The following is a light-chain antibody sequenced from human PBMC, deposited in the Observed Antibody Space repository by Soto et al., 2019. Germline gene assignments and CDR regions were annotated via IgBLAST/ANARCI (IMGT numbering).Light chain of an antibody. CDR3: QQVNSYPLT. V-gene: IGKV1-5*01. J-gene: IGKJ4*01. Sequence: DIQVTQSPPTLSASVGDRVTITCRASQTISTWMAWYQQKPGKAPKLLVYDASTLQSGVASRFSGSGSGTEFTLIISGLQPEDFAAYYCQQVNSYPLTFGGGTKVDIK. CDR1: QTISTW. CDR2: DAS.